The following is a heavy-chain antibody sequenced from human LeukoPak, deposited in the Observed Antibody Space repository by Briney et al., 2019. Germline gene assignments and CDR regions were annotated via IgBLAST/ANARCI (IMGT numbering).Heavy chain of an antibody. J-gene: IGHJ2*01. CDR3: ARDYLGSDPEADYWYFDL. V-gene: IGHV4-4*07. CDR1: GGSISSYY. D-gene: IGHD7-27*01. CDR2: IYTSGST. Sequence: PSETLSLTCTVSGGSISSYYWSWIRQPAGKGLEWIGRIYTSGSTNYNPSLKSRVTMSVDTSKNQFSLKLSSVTAADTAVYYCARDYLGSDPEADYWYFDLWGRGTLVTVSS.